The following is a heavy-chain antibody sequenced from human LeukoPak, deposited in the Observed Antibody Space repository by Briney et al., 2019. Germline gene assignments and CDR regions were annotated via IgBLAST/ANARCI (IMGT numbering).Heavy chain of an antibody. CDR3: ARRNIGGWFDP. Sequence: GGSLRLSCAASGLTFSSYWMSWVRQAPGKGLEWVANIKQDGSEKYYVDSVKGRFTISRDNAKNSLYLQMNSLRAEDTAVYYCARRNIGGWFDPWGQGTLVTVSS. CDR2: IKQDGSEK. V-gene: IGHV3-7*01. CDR1: GLTFSSYW. J-gene: IGHJ5*02. D-gene: IGHD4-23*01.